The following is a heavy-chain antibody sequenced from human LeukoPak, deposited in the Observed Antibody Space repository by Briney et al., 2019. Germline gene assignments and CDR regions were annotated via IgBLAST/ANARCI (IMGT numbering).Heavy chain of an antibody. CDR1: GFTFTSYW. J-gene: IGHJ6*02. V-gene: IGHV3-74*01. CDR3: TRDLMDYDVSTGLHHYYMDV. CDR2: ISGDGRNI. Sequence: GGSLRLSCAASGFTFTSYWMHWVRQDPRKGLVWVSRISGDGRNINYADSVRGRFTISRDNAKNTLYLQMNTLRVEDTAVYYCTRDLMDYDVSTGLHHYYMDVWGQGTTVTVSS. D-gene: IGHD3-9*01.